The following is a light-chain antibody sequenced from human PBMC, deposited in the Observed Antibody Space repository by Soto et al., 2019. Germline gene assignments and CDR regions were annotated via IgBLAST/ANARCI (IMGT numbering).Light chain of an antibody. CDR3: QQYNKWPPVT. CDR2: AAS. CDR1: QSVSNN. V-gene: IGKV3-15*01. Sequence: EIVMTQSPVTLSVSPGERVTLSCRASQSVSNNLAWYQQKSGQAPRLLIYAASTRVTGIPARFSGSGSGTEFTLTISSLQSEDYAIYYCQQYNKWPPVTFGQGTRLDIK. J-gene: IGKJ5*01.